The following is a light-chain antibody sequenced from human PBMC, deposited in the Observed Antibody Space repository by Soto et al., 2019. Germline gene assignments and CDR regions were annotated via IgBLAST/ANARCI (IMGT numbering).Light chain of an antibody. CDR2: GAY. Sequence: IVLTQSPGTLSLSLGERATLSCRASQSVSSYLAWYQQKPGQATRLLIYGAYSRATGIPDRFSGSGSGTDFTLTISRLEPEDFAMYYCHQYGSSPPVTCGQGTRLEIK. CDR3: HQYGSSPPVT. V-gene: IGKV3-20*01. CDR1: QSVSSY. J-gene: IGKJ5*01.